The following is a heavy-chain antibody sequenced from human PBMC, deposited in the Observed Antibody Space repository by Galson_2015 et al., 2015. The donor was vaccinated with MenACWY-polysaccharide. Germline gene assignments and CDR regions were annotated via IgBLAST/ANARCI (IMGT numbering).Heavy chain of an antibody. CDR3: ARGQKTLGP. Sequence: SLRLSCAASGFTFSGYWMSWVRQAPGKGLEWVANIKQDGSENYYVDSVKGRITISRDNAKNSLYLQMNSPRAEGTAVYYCARGQKTLGPWGQGTLVTVSS. CDR2: IKQDGSEN. J-gene: IGHJ5*02. V-gene: IGHV3-7*04. CDR1: GFTFSGYW.